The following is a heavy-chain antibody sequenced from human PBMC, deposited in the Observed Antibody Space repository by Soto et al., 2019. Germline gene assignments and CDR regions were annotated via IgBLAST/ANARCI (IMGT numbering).Heavy chain of an antibody. CDR1: VYSINSGYY. CDR3: ARVAFSGSSGYYYYFDY. D-gene: IGHD3-22*01. J-gene: IGHJ4*02. CDR2: MYRGGST. Sequence: SETLSVTCAVSVYSINSGYYLGCFRRPPGKGLEWIGSMYRGGSTYYNPSLKSRVTMSVDTSKNQFSLNLSSVTAADTAVYYCARVAFSGSSGYYYYFDYWGQGTLVTVSS. V-gene: IGHV4-38-2*01.